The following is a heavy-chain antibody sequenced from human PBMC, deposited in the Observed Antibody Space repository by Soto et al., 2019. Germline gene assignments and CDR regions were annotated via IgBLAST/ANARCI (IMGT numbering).Heavy chain of an antibody. CDR2: INPSGGST. Sequence: GASVKVSCKASGYTFTSYYMHWVRQAPRQGLEWMGIINPSGGSTSYAQKFQGRITMTRDTSTSTVYMELSSLRSEDTAVYHCARDWAGLPAAPAYYFDYWGQGTLVTVSS. J-gene: IGHJ4*02. CDR3: ARDWAGLPAAPAYYFDY. V-gene: IGHV1-46*03. CDR1: GYTFTSYY. D-gene: IGHD2-2*01.